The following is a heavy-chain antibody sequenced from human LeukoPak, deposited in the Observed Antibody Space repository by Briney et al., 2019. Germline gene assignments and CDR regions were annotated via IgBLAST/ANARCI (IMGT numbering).Heavy chain of an antibody. J-gene: IGHJ6*02. Sequence: SQTLSLTCAVSGGSISSGGYSWSWIRQPRGKGLEWIGYIYHSGSTYYNPSLKSRVTISVDRSKNQFSLKLSSVTAADTAVYYCARAQGIAVAGYYYYYGMDVWGQGTTVTVSS. V-gene: IGHV4-30-2*01. CDR2: IYHSGST. D-gene: IGHD6-19*01. CDR3: ARAQGIAVAGYYYYYGMDV. CDR1: GGSISSGGYS.